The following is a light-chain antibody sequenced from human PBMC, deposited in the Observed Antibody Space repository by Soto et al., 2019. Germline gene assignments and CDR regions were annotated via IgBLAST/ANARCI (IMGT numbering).Light chain of an antibody. CDR3: QPYGSSSYT. V-gene: IGKV3-20*01. CDR1: QSISSSY. Sequence: EIVLTQSPGTLSLSPGERATLSCRASQSISSSYLAWYQQKPGQAPRLLIYAASSRATGIPDRFSGSGSGTDFTLTISRLEAEDFAVYYCQPYGSSSYTFGQGTQLEIK. CDR2: AAS. J-gene: IGKJ2*01.